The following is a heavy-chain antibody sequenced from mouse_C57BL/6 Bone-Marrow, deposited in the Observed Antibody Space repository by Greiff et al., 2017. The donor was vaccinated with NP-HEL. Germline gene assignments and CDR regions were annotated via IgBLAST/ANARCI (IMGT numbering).Heavy chain of an antibody. CDR2: IDPENGDT. CDR3: TTWHWDFYV. J-gene: IGHJ1*03. CDR1: GFNIKDDY. V-gene: IGHV14-4*01. Sequence: LVESGAELVRPGASVKLSCTASGFNIKDDYMHWVKQRPEQGLEWIGWIDPENGDTEYASKFQGKATITADKSSNTAYLQLSSLTSEAAAVYYCTTWHWDFYVWGRGTAVTVSS.